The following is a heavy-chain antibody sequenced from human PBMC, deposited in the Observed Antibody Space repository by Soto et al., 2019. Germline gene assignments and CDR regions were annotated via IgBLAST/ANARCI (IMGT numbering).Heavy chain of an antibody. J-gene: IGHJ4*02. D-gene: IGHD1-1*01. CDR3: ARDPGRRFDY. CDR2: IKQDGSVD. V-gene: IGHV3-7*03. Sequence: EVHLVESGGGLVQPGGSLRLSCATSGFTFRSYWMTWVRPAPGKGLEWVASIKQDGSVDHYVDSVKGRFTISRDIAENSVYLQTNSLKVDDTAVYFCARDPGRRFDYWGPGTLVTVSS. CDR1: GFTFRSYW.